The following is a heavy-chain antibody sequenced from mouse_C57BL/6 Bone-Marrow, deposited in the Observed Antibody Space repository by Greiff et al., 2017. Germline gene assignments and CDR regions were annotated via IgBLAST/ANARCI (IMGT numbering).Heavy chain of an antibody. D-gene: IGHD1-1*01. V-gene: IGHV1-81*01. Sequence: QVQLKQSGAELARPGASVKLSCKASGYTFTSYGISWVKQRTGQGLEWIGEIYPRSGNTYYNEKFKGKATLTADKSSSTAYMELRSLTSEDSAVYFCAREITTVVANWYFDVWGTGTTVTVSS. CDR3: AREITTVVANWYFDV. CDR1: GYTFTSYG. J-gene: IGHJ1*03. CDR2: IYPRSGNT.